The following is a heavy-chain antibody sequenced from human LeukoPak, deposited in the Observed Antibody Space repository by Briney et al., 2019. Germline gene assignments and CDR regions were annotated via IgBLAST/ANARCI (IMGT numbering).Heavy chain of an antibody. V-gene: IGHV1-2*02. J-gene: IGHJ3*02. Sequence: ASVKVSCKASGYTFTGYYMHWVRQATGQGLEWMGWMNPNSGNTNYAQKFQGRVTMTRDTSISTAYMELSRLRSDDTAVYYCARRDGYGAYDIWGQGIMVTVSS. D-gene: IGHD5-24*01. CDR3: ARRDGYGAYDI. CDR2: MNPNSGNT. CDR1: GYTFTGYY.